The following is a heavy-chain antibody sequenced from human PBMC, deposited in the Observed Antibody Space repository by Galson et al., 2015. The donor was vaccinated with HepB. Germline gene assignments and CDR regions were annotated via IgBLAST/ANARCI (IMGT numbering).Heavy chain of an antibody. J-gene: IGHJ4*02. Sequence: SLRLSCAASGFTFSSYSMNWVRQAPGKGLEWVSYISSSSSTIYYADSVKGRFTISRDNAKNSLYLQMNSLRAEDTAVYYCARDARNVGYYDSSGYYGYWGQGTLVTVSS. CDR1: GFTFSSYS. V-gene: IGHV3-48*01. D-gene: IGHD3-22*01. CDR2: ISSSSSTI. CDR3: ARDARNVGYYDSSGYYGY.